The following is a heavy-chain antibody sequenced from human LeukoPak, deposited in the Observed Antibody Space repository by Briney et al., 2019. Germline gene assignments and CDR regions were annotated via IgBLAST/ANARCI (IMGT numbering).Heavy chain of an antibody. CDR2: INPNSGGT. CDR3: ARDHSSSWYYLFDY. D-gene: IGHD6-13*01. V-gene: IGHV1-2*02. Sequence: RXAPGXGLEWXGWINPNSGGTNYAQKFQGRVTMTRDTSISTAYMELSRLRSDDTAVYYCARDHSSSWYYLFDYWGQGTLVTVSS. J-gene: IGHJ4*02.